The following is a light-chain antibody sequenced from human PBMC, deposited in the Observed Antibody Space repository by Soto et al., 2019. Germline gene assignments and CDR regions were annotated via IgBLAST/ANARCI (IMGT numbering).Light chain of an antibody. V-gene: IGLV2-14*01. CDR2: EVS. CDR3: SSYTTSSTL. CDR1: SSDVGAYNY. Sequence: QSVLTQPASVSGSPGQSITIPCTGTSSDVGAYNYVSWYQHHPGKAPKLMIYEVSNRPSGVSNRFSGSKSGNTASLTISGLQAEDEADYYCSSYTTSSTLFGGGTQLTVL. J-gene: IGLJ2*01.